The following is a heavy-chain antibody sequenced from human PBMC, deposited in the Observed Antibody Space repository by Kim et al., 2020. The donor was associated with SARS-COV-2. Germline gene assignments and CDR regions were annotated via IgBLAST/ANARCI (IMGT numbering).Heavy chain of an antibody. D-gene: IGHD6-13*01. CDR3: ARGRLRAAAGTFLRVFTHRTYYYGMDV. CDR1: GYTFTSYD. Sequence: ASVKVSCKASGYTFTSYDINWVRQATGQGLEWMGWMNPNSGNTGYAQKFQGRVTMTRNTSISTAYMELSSLRSEDTAVYYCARGRLRAAAGTFLRVFTHRTYYYGMDVWGQGTTVTVSS. CDR2: MNPNSGNT. V-gene: IGHV1-8*01. J-gene: IGHJ6*02.